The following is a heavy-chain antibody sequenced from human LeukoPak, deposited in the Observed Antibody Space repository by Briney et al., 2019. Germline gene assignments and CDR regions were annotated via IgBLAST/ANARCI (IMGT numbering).Heavy chain of an antibody. CDR1: GGSISSGDYS. J-gene: IGHJ3*02. CDR3: TRHPICLQFCARKANPDAFDS. Sequence: PSETLSLTCTVSGGSISSGDYSWSWIRQPPGKGLEWIGYIYYSGSTYYNPSLKSRVTISVDTSKNQFSLKLSSVTAADTAVYYCTRHPICLQFCARKANPDAFDSFGQGRMVTVSS. V-gene: IGHV4-30-4*01. D-gene: IGHD5-24*01. CDR2: IYYSGST.